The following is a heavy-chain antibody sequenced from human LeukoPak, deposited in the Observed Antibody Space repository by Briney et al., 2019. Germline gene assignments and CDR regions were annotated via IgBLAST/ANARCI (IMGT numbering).Heavy chain of an antibody. CDR3: AKDNRITMVRESYYFDY. D-gene: IGHD3-10*01. V-gene: IGHV3-23*01. Sequence: GGSLRLSSAASGFTFSSYAMSWVRQAPGKGLEWVSAISGSGGSTYYADSVKGRFTISRDNSKNTLYLQMNSLRAEDTAVYYCAKDNRITMVRESYYFDYWGQGTLVTVSS. CDR1: GFTFSSYA. CDR2: ISGSGGST. J-gene: IGHJ4*02.